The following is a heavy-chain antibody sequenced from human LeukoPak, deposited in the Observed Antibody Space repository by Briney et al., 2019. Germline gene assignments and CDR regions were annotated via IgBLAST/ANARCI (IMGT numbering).Heavy chain of an antibody. CDR1: GGSISGYY. V-gene: IGHV4-59*01. Sequence: SETLPLTCTVSGGSISGYYWNWFRQPLGKGLEWIGYVYDSGSTKYSLSFKSRVTISVDTSKNQFSLELRSVTAADTAVYYCARGRSSGWYGDGDYWGQGTLVTVSS. CDR3: ARGRSSGWYGDGDY. J-gene: IGHJ4*02. CDR2: VYDSGST. D-gene: IGHD6-19*01.